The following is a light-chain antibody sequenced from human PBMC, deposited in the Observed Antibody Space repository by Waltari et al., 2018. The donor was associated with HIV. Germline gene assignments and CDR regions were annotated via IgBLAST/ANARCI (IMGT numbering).Light chain of an antibody. CDR2: GN. Sequence: QSVLTQPPSVSGAPGQTVTISCTGSSSNIGARFDVHWYQQIPGTAPKLLMYGNNRPSGVPDRFACSKSGTSASLAITVLQAEDEADYYCQTYDSSLSGSVVFGGGTKLTVL. J-gene: IGLJ2*01. CDR1: SSNIGARFD. CDR3: QTYDSSLSGSVV. V-gene: IGLV1-40*01.